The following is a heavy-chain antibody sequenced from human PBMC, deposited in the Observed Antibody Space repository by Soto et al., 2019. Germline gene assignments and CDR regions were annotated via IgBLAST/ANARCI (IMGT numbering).Heavy chain of an antibody. CDR2: ISSSGSTI. CDR3: ARVSGVVGATTSLWPIQNDAFDI. D-gene: IGHD1-26*01. Sequence: QSGGSLRLSCAASGFTFSSYEMNWVRQAPGKGLEWVSYISSSGSTIYYADSVKGRFTISRDNAKNSLYLQMNSLRAEDTAVYYCARVSGVVGATTSLWPIQNDAFDIWGQGTMVTVSS. J-gene: IGHJ3*02. V-gene: IGHV3-48*03. CDR1: GFTFSSYE.